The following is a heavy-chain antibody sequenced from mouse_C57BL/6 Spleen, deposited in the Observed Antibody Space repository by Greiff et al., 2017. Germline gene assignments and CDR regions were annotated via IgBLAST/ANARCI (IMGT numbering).Heavy chain of an antibody. J-gene: IGHJ4*01. D-gene: IGHD2-4*01. CDR2: IDPTSGDT. V-gene: IGHV1-62-3*01. CDR3: SREGLRDEGDAMDY. Sequence: QVQLKQPGAELVKPGASVKLSCKASGYTFTSYWMHWVKQRPGRGLEWIGMIDPTSGDTNYNEKFKSKATLTVDTASSTAYMQLSSLTSEDSAVYYCSREGLRDEGDAMDYWGQGTSVTVSS. CDR1: GYTFTSYW.